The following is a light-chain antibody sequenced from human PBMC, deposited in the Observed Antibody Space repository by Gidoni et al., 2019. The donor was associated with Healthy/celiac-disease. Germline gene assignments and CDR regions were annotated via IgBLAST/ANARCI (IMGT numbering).Light chain of an antibody. J-gene: IGLJ2*01. V-gene: IGLV1-44*01. CDR3: AAWDDSLSGVV. CDR1: SSNIGSNT. Sequence: QSVLTQPPSASVTPGQRVTISCSGSSSNIGSNTVNWYQQLPGTAPNLLIYSNNQRPSGVPDRFSGSKSGTSASLAISGLQSEDEAAYYCAAWDDSLSGVVFGGGTKLTVL. CDR2: SNN.